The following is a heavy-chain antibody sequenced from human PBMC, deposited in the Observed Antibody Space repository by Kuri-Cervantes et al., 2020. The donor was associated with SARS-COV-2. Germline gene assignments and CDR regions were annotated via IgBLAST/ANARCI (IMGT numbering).Heavy chain of an antibody. Sequence: LSLTCAASGFTFSSYGMHWVRQAPGKGLEWVAVISYDGSNKYYADSVKGRFTISRDNSKNTLYLQMNSLRAEDTAVYYCARAGSSRTDEWLLLRWGQGTLVTVSS. CDR3: ARAGSSRTDEWLLLR. D-gene: IGHD3-22*01. CDR2: ISYDGSNK. J-gene: IGHJ4*02. V-gene: IGHV3-30*03. CDR1: GFTFSSYG.